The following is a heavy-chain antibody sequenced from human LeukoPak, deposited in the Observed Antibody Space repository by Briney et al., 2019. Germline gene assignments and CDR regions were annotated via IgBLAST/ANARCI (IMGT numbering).Heavy chain of an antibody. CDR1: GFTFSSYA. Sequence: GRSLRLSCAASGFTFSSYAMHWVRQAPGKGLEWVAAISYDGSNKYYAESVKGRFTISRDNSKSTLYLQMNSLRAEDTAVYYCAKSVFDSSGDPYMDVWGKGATVTISS. J-gene: IGHJ6*03. D-gene: IGHD3-22*01. CDR3: AKSVFDSSGDPYMDV. V-gene: IGHV3-30*18. CDR2: ISYDGSNK.